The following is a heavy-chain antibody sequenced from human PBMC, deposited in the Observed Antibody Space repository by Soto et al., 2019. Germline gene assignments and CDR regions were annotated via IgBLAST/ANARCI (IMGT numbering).Heavy chain of an antibody. D-gene: IGHD1-26*01. J-gene: IGHJ4*02. CDR1: GGSISSGGYY. Sequence: QVQLQESGPGLVKPSQTLSLTCTVSGGSISSGGYYWSWIRQHPGKGLEWIGYIYDSGSTYYNPSLKRRVTISVDTAKNQFSLKLSSVTAADTAVYYSAGIYSGSPGVTLRYWGQGTLVTVSS. CDR3: AGIYSGSPGVTLRY. V-gene: IGHV4-31*03. CDR2: IYDSGST.